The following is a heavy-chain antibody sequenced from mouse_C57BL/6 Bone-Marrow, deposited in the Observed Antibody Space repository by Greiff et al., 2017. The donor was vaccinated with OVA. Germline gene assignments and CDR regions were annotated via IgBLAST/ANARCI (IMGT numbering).Heavy chain of an antibody. D-gene: IGHD1-1*01. V-gene: IGHV1-64*01. CDR3: ARSTVVATDWYFDV. J-gene: IGHJ1*03. Sequence: QVQLQQPGAELVKPGASVKLSCKASGYTFTSYWMHWVKQRPGQGLEWIGMIHPNSGSTNYNEKFKSKATLTVAKSSSTAYMQLSSLTSEDSAVYYCARSTVVATDWYFDVWGTGTTVTVSS. CDR1: GYTFTSYW. CDR2: IHPNSGST.